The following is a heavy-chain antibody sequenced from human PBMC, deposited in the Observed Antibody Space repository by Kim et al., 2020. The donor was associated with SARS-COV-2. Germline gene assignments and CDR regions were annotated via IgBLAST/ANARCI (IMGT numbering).Heavy chain of an antibody. J-gene: IGHJ5*02. D-gene: IGHD4-17*01. Sequence: SLKSRVTISVDTSKNQFSLKLSSGTAADTAVYSCARHKTDYGDYNWFDPWGQGTLVTVSS. CDR3: ARHKTDYGDYNWFDP. V-gene: IGHV4-39*01.